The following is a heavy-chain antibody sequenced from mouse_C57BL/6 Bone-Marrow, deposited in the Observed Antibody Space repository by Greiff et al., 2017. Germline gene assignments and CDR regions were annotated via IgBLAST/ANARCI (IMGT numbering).Heavy chain of an antibody. J-gene: IGHJ4*01. V-gene: IGHV1-54*01. Sequence: QVQLQQSGAELVRPGPSVKVSCKASGYAFTNYLIEWVKQRPGQGLEWIGVINPGSGGNNYNEKFKGKATLTADKSSSTAYMQLSSLTSEDSAVYFCARGRGLRDAMDYWGQGTSVTVSS. CDR2: INPGSGGN. D-gene: IGHD1-1*01. CDR1: GYAFTNYL. CDR3: ARGRGLRDAMDY.